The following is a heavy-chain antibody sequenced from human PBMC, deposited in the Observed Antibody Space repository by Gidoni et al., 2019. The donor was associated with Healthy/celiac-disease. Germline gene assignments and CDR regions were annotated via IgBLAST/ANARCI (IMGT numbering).Heavy chain of an antibody. CDR1: GFTFSSYA. CDR3: ARDFNPSYYYGMDV. Sequence: QVQLVESGGGVVQPGRSLSLSCAAPGFTFSSYAMHWVRQAPGKGLEWVAVISYDGSNKYYADSVKGRFTISRDNSKNTLYLQMNSLRAEDTAVYYCARDFNPSYYYGMDVWGQGTTVTVSS. V-gene: IGHV3-30*04. J-gene: IGHJ6*02. CDR2: ISYDGSNK.